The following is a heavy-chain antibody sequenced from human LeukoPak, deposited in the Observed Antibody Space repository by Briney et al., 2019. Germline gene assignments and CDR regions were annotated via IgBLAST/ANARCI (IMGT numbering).Heavy chain of an antibody. Sequence: SETLSLTCTVSGGSISSYYWSWIRQPAGKGLEWIGRIYTSGSTNYNPSLKSRVTMSVDTSKNQFSLRLSSVTAADTAVYYCARDRYGSGSYYKSWFDPRGQGTLVTVSS. CDR3: ARDRYGSGSYYKSWFDP. V-gene: IGHV4-4*07. J-gene: IGHJ5*02. CDR1: GGSISSYY. CDR2: IYTSGST. D-gene: IGHD3-10*01.